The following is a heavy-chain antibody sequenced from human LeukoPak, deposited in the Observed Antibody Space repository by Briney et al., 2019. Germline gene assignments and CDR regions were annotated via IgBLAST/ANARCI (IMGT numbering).Heavy chain of an antibody. Sequence: SVKVSCKASGGTFSSYTISWVRQAPGQGLEWMGRIIPILDIANYAQKFQGRVTITADKSTSTAYMELSSLRSEDTAVYYCAGHPGYSSGATDYWGQGTLVTVSS. CDR3: AGHPGYSSGATDY. CDR1: GGTFSSYT. D-gene: IGHD6-19*01. J-gene: IGHJ4*02. CDR2: IIPILDIA. V-gene: IGHV1-69*02.